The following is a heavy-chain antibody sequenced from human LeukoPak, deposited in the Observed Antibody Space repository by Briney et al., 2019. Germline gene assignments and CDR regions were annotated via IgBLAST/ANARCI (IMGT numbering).Heavy chain of an antibody. J-gene: IGHJ6*02. Sequence: GGSLRLSCAASGFTFSSYAMSWVRQAPGKGLEWVSAISGSGGSTYYADSVEGRFTISRDNSKNTLYLQMNSLRAEDTAVYYCAKEGPRITIFGVDYYYGMDVWGQGTTVTVSS. CDR1: GFTFSSYA. CDR2: ISGSGGST. D-gene: IGHD3-3*01. V-gene: IGHV3-23*01. CDR3: AKEGPRITIFGVDYYYGMDV.